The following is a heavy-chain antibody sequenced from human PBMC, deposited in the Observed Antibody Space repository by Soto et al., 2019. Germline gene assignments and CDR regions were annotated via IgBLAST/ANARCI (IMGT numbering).Heavy chain of an antibody. V-gene: IGHV3-30-3*01. CDR2: ISYDGSNK. CDR3: ARERGTYYYGSGSYYRSYYYYGMDV. Sequence: QVQLVESGGGVVQPGRSLRLSCAASGFTFSSYAMHWVRQAPGKGLEWVAVISYDGSNKYYADSVKGRFTISRDNSKNTLYLQMNSLRAEETAVYYCARERGTYYYGSGSYYRSYYYYGMDVWGQGTTVTVSS. CDR1: GFTFSSYA. D-gene: IGHD3-10*01. J-gene: IGHJ6*02.